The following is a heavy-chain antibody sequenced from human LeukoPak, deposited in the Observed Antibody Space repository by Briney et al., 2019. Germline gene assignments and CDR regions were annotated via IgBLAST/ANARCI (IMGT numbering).Heavy chain of an antibody. D-gene: IGHD2-2*01. CDR1: GGSFSGYY. J-gene: IGHJ4*02. V-gene: IGHV4-34*01. Sequence: SETLSLTCAVYGGSFSGYYWSWIRQPPGKGLEWIGEINHSGSTNYNPSLKSRVTISVDTSKNQFSLKLSSVTAADTAVYYCVKDGGSCSSTSCYVGLTNWGQGTLVTVSS. CDR2: INHSGST. CDR3: VKDGGSCSSTSCYVGLTN.